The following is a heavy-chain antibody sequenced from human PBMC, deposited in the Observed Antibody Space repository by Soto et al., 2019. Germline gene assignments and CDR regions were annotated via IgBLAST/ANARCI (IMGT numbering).Heavy chain of an antibody. CDR1: GGSISSGDYY. CDR3: ARAHRWATVTTTYYYGMDA. Sequence: SETLSLTCTVSGGSISSGDYYWSWIRQPPGKGLEWIGYIYYSGSTYYNPSLKSRVTISVDTSKNQFSLKLSSVTAADTAVYYCARAHRWATVTTTYYYGMDAWGQGTTVTVSS. J-gene: IGHJ6*02. V-gene: IGHV4-30-4*01. CDR2: IYYSGST. D-gene: IGHD4-17*01.